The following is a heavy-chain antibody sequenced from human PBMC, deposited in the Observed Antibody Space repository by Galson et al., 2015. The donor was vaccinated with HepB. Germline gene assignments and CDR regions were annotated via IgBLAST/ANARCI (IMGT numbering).Heavy chain of an antibody. Sequence: SLRLSCAASGFTFSSYGMHWVRQAPGKGLEWVAFIRYDGSNKYYADSVKGRFTISRDNSKNTLYLQMNSLRAEDTAVYYCANSIVGATTYYYYGIDVWGQGTTVTVSS. CDR1: GFTFSSYG. D-gene: IGHD1-26*01. CDR2: IRYDGSNK. V-gene: IGHV3-30*02. CDR3: ANSIVGATTYYYYGIDV. J-gene: IGHJ6*02.